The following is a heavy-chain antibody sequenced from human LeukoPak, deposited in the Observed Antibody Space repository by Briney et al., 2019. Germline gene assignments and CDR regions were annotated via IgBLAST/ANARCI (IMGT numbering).Heavy chain of an antibody. CDR1: GGSFCGYY. D-gene: IGHD5-18*01. J-gene: IGHJ4*02. CDR3: ARERIQLWLDY. CDR2: INHSGST. Sequence: SETLSLTCAVYGGSFCGYYWSWIRQPPGKGLEWIGEINHSGSTNYNPSLKSRVTISVDTPKNQSSLKLSSGTPADTAVYYCARERIQLWLDYWGQGTLVTVSS. V-gene: IGHV4-34*01.